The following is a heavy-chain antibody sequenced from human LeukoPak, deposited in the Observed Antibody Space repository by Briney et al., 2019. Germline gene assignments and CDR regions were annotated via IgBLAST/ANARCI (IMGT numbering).Heavy chain of an antibody. V-gene: IGHV3-15*01. D-gene: IGHD3-22*01. CDR3: TTSFDWWYYDSSGYSKADY. Sequence: GGSLRLSCAASGFTFSNAWMSWVRQAPGKGLEWVGRIKSKTDGGTTDYAAPVKGRFTISRDDSKNTLYLQMNSLKTEDTAVYYCTTSFDWWYYDSSGYSKADYWGQGTLVTVSS. CDR1: GFTFSNAW. CDR2: IKSKTDGGTT. J-gene: IGHJ4*02.